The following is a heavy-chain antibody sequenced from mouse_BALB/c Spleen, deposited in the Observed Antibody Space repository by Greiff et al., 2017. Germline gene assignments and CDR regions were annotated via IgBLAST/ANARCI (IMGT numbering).Heavy chain of an antibody. Sequence: EVQLQQSGPELMKPGASVKISCKASGYSFTSYYMHWVKQSHGKSLEWIGYIDPFNGGTSYNQKFKGKATLNVDKSSSTAYMHLSSLTSEDSAVYYCARNYDYDVAMDYWGQGTSVTVSS. CDR3: ARNYDYDVAMDY. J-gene: IGHJ4*01. D-gene: IGHD2-4*01. CDR2: IDPFNGGT. V-gene: IGHV1S135*01. CDR1: GYSFTSYY.